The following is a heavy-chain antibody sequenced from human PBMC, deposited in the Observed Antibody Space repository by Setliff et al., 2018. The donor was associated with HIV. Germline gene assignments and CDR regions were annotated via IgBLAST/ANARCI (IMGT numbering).Heavy chain of an antibody. CDR1: GYTFDIYY. J-gene: IGHJ5*02. V-gene: IGHV1-46*02. CDR2: IDPTGGRT. D-gene: IGHD3-3*01. CDR3: ARDGINYDFWSGQNASNWFDP. Sequence: GASVKVSCKTSGYTFDIYYIHWVRQAPGQGLEWMGVIDPTGGRTTYAQKFEDRVTMTRDLSTSTVYMELTRLKSEDVAIYYCARDGINYDFWSGQNASNWFDPWGQGTLVTVPQ.